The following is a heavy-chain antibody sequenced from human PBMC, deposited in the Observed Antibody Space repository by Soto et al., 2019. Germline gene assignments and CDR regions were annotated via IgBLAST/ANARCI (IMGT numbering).Heavy chain of an antibody. CDR1: GGSISSGGYY. D-gene: IGHD6-6*01. CDR3: ARDSSSSAGYYYYYGMDV. Sequence: PSETLSLTCTVSGGSISSGGYYWSWIRQHPGKGLEWIGYIYYSGSTYYNPSLKSRVTISVDKSKNQFSLKLSSVTAADTAVYYCARDSSSSAGYYYYYGMDVWGQGTTVTVSS. CDR2: IYYSGST. J-gene: IGHJ6*02. V-gene: IGHV4-31*03.